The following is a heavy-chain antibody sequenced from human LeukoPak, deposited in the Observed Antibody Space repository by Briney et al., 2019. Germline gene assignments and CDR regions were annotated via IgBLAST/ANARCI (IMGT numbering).Heavy chain of an antibody. Sequence: GGSLRLSCAASGFTFSTYWMTWVRQAPGKELEWVSYISSSSSTINYADSVKGRFTISRDNAKNSLYLQMNSLRAEDTAVYYCARGGSRYGSGSRFDYWGQGTLVTVSS. CDR2: ISSSSSTI. V-gene: IGHV3-48*04. J-gene: IGHJ4*02. CDR1: GFTFSTYW. D-gene: IGHD3-10*01. CDR3: ARGGSRYGSGSRFDY.